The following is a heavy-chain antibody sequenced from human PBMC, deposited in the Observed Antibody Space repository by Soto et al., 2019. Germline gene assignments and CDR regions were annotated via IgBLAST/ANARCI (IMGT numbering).Heavy chain of an antibody. J-gene: IGHJ4*02. V-gene: IGHV3-30-3*01. CDR1: GFTFSSYA. D-gene: IGHD3-3*01. CDR2: ISYDGSNK. Sequence: PGGSLRLSCAASGFTFSSYAMHWVRQAPGKGLEWVAVISYDGSNKYYADSVKGRFTISRDNSKNTLYLQMNSLRAEDTAVYYCARDSGDFRFDYWGQGTLVTVPS. CDR3: ARDSGDFRFDY.